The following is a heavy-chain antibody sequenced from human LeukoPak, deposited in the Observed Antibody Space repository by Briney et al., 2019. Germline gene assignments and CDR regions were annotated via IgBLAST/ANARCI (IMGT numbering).Heavy chain of an antibody. CDR2: INHSGST. CDR3: ARGRYYYGSGSYYAPHFDY. V-gene: IGHV4-34*01. Sequence: SETLSLTCAVYGGSFSGYYWSWIRQPPGKGLEWIGEINHSGSTNYNPSLKSRVTISVDTSKNQFSLKLSSVTAADTAVYYCARGRYYYGSGSYYAPHFDYWGQGTLVTVSS. CDR1: GGSFSGYY. D-gene: IGHD3-10*01. J-gene: IGHJ4*02.